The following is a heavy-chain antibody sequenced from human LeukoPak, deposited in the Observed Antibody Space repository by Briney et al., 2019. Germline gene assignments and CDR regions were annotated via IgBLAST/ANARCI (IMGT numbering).Heavy chain of an antibody. V-gene: IGHV3-7*01. J-gene: IGHJ4*02. CDR2: IKGDESAK. CDR3: ARDVGGSLDY. Sequence: GGSLRLSCAGSGFTFSTYWMAWVRQAPGKGLEWVANIKGDESAKHQADSVKGRFTISRGNAQSSVFLQMNSLRGEDTAVYYCARDVGGSLDYWGQGTLVTVSS. D-gene: IGHD1-26*01. CDR1: GFTFSTYW.